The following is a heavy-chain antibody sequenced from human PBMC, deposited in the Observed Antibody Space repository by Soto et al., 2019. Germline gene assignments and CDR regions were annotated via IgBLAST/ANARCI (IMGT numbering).Heavy chain of an antibody. J-gene: IGHJ4*02. V-gene: IGHV3-23*01. D-gene: IGHD3-10*01. Sequence: TGGSLRLSCAASGFTFTSYAMSWVRQAPGKGLEWGSAFSGSGGSTYYADSVKGRFTISRDNSKNTLYLQMNSLRAEDTAVYYCAKDQTYGSGSYYFSNFDYWGQGTLATVSS. CDR1: GFTFTSYA. CDR2: FSGSGGST. CDR3: AKDQTYGSGSYYFSNFDY.